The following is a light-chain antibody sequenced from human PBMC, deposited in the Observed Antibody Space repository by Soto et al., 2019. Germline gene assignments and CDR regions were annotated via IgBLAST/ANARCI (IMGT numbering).Light chain of an antibody. Sequence: EIQMTLSVSTVSASVGDRVTITCRASQSISSWLAWYQQKPGKAPDLLISDVSKLERGVASRFSGSGSGTEFTLTISSLQPDDLATYYCQQYHCFSRTLGQGTKVDIK. CDR1: QSISSW. J-gene: IGKJ1*01. CDR3: QQYHCFSRT. V-gene: IGKV1-5*01. CDR2: DVS.